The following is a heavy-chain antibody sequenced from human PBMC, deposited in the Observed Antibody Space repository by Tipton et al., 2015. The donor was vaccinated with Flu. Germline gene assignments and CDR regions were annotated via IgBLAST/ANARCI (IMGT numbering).Heavy chain of an antibody. CDR3: ERRGYSNYVSEPKNWFDP. V-gene: IGHV4-38-2*01. CDR1: GDSMGSDYY. D-gene: IGHD4-11*01. Sequence: TLSLTCSVSGDSMGSDYYWGWIRQPPGKGLEWIGNSHRSVNTYRNPSLKSGVTMSVDSSKNQFYLRLSAVTAADPAVYYCERRGYSNYVSEPKNWFDPWGRGTLVTVSS. CDR2: SHRSVNT. J-gene: IGHJ5*02.